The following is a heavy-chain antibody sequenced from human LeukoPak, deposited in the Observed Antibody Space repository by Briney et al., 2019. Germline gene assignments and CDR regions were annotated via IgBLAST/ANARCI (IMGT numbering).Heavy chain of an antibody. D-gene: IGHD4-17*01. V-gene: IGHV3-23*01. CDR2: ISGSGGST. J-gene: IGHJ4*02. CDR3: AKDLPDYGDYIEGY. CDR1: GFTFSSFA. Sequence: HPGGSLRLSCAASGFTFSSFAMSWVRQAPGKGLEWVSTISGSGGSTNYADSVEGRFTFSRDNSKNMVYLQMNSLRVEDTAVYYCAKDLPDYGDYIEGYWGQGTLVTVSS.